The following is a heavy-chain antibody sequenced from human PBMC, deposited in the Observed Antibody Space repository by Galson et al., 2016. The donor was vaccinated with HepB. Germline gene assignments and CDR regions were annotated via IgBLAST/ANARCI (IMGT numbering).Heavy chain of an antibody. Sequence: SETLSLTCAVSGASVSDYYWSWIRQPAGKGLEWVGRFYATGTTNYNPSLRSRVAMSIDTTANLFSLRLVFVTAADTAVYYCARVSPARDLWSREFYDYWGQGALVTVSS. D-gene: IGHD3-10*01. CDR3: ARVSPARDLWSREFYDY. J-gene: IGHJ4*02. CDR2: FYATGTT. CDR1: GASVSDYY. V-gene: IGHV4-4*07.